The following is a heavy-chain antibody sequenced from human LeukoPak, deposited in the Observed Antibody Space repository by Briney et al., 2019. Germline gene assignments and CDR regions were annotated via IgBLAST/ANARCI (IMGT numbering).Heavy chain of an antibody. CDR1: GGSISSSSYY. Sequence: SETLSLTCTVSGGSISSSSYYWGWIRQPPGKGLEWIGEINHSGSTNYNPSLKSRVTISVDTSKNQFSLKLSSVTAADTAVYYCARARAWYDSSGYRYWGQGTLVTVSS. CDR3: ARARAWYDSSGYRY. J-gene: IGHJ4*02. D-gene: IGHD3-22*01. V-gene: IGHV4-39*07. CDR2: INHSGST.